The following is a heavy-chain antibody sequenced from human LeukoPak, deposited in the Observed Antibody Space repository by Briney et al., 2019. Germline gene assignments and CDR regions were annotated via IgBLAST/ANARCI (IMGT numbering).Heavy chain of an antibody. CDR1: GGTFSSYA. Sequence: ASVKVSCKASGGTFSSYAFSWVRQAPGQGLEWMGGYDPADGETIYAQKFQGRVTMTEDTSTDTAYMELSSLRSEDTAVYYCATQLSSGWPLRHLPFDYWGQGTLVTVSS. CDR2: YDPADGET. V-gene: IGHV1-24*01. CDR3: ATQLSSGWPLRHLPFDY. D-gene: IGHD3-22*01. J-gene: IGHJ4*02.